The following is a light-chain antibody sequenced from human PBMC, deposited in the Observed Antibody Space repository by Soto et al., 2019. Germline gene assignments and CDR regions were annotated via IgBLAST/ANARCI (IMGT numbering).Light chain of an antibody. CDR1: QSVSNNY. V-gene: IGKV3-20*01. CDR3: QQYSNWPLT. CDR2: GAS. J-gene: IGKJ4*01. Sequence: EIVLTQSPGTLSLSPGERATLSCRASQSVSNNYLAWYQQKPGQAPRLLIYGASNRATGIPDRFSGSGSGTDFTLTISRLEPDDFAIYYCQQYSNWPLTFGGGTKVDIK.